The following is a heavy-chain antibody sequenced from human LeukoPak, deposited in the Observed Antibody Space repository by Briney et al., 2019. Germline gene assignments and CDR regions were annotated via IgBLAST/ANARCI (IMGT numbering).Heavy chain of an antibody. Sequence: SETLSLTCAVYGGSFSGYYWSWIRQPPGKGLEWMGEINHSGSTNYNPSLKSRVTISVDTSKNQFSLKLSSVTAADTAVYYCASSAGSSGPTGGYWGQGTLVTVSS. CDR3: ASSAGSSGPTGGY. D-gene: IGHD3-22*01. CDR1: GGSFSGYY. J-gene: IGHJ4*02. CDR2: INHSGST. V-gene: IGHV4-34*01.